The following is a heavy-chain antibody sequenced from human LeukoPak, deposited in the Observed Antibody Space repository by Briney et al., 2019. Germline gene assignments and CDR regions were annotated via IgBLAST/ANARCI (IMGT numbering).Heavy chain of an antibody. J-gene: IGHJ4*02. CDR3: ARYYDRTGFDY. CDR2: IYYSGST. Sequence: SETLSLTCTVSGGSISSYYWSWIRQPPGKGLEWIGYIYYSGSTNYNPSLKSRVTISIHTSRNQFSLMLSSVTAADTAMYYCARYYDRTGFDYWGQGTLVTVSS. D-gene: IGHD3-16*01. V-gene: IGHV4-59*08. CDR1: GGSISSYY.